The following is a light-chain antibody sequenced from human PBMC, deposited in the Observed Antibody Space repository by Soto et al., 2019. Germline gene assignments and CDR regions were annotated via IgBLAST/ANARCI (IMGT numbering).Light chain of an antibody. CDR3: QQRRDWPLT. CDR1: QSLGDN. Sequence: EIVLTQSPATLSLSPGERATLSCRASQSLGDNLACFHQKRGQAPQLLIYDASNRATAIAARCSGSGYGTDFPLTISSRDPEDFAGYFCQQRRDWPLTFGGETKVELK. CDR2: DAS. V-gene: IGKV3-11*01. J-gene: IGKJ4*01.